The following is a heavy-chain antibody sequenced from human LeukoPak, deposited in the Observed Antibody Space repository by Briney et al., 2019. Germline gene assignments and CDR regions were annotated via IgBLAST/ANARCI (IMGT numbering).Heavy chain of an antibody. D-gene: IGHD1-26*01. J-gene: IGHJ4*02. CDR2: IRYDGGNK. Sequence: PGGSLRLSCAASGFTFSSYGMHWVRQAPGKGLEWVAFIRYDGGNKYYADSVKGRFTISRDNAKNTLYLQMNSLRAEDTAVYYCARDLREVGASDYWGQGTLVTVSS. CDR3: ARDLREVGASDY. CDR1: GFTFSSYG. V-gene: IGHV3-30*02.